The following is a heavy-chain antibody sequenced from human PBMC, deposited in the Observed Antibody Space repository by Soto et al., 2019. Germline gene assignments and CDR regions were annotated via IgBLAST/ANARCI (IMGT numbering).Heavy chain of an antibody. D-gene: IGHD3-10*01. Sequence: GGSLRLSCAASGFTFSSYWMHWVRQAPGKGLVWVSRINSDGSSTSYADSVKGRCTISRDNAKNTLYLQMNSLRAEDTAVYYCARDCSYGSGSYYNTYYYYGMDVWGQGTTVTVSS. J-gene: IGHJ6*02. CDR3: ARDCSYGSGSYYNTYYYYGMDV. CDR2: INSDGSST. CDR1: GFTFSSYW. V-gene: IGHV3-74*01.